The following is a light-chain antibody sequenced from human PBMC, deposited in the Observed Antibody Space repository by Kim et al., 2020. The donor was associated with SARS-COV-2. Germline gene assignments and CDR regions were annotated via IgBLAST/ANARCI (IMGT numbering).Light chain of an antibody. CDR1: QNVYVW. Sequence: DIQMTQSPSTLSASIGDRVTITCRASQNVYVWLAWYQQKPGKAPTLLIYKATTLESGVPSRFSGSGSGTEFTLTISSLQPDDFATYYCQQYQSYWTFGQGTKVDIK. V-gene: IGKV1-5*03. CDR3: QQYQSYWT. CDR2: KAT. J-gene: IGKJ1*01.